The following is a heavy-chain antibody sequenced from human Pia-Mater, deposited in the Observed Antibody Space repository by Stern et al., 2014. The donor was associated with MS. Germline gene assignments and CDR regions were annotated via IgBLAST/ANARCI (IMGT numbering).Heavy chain of an antibody. V-gene: IGHV1-69*01. CDR1: GGTFNVYA. CDR3: ARDGRHTDNYGLDV. Sequence: VQLAESGAEVKKPGSSVKVSCKASGGTFNVYAINWLRQAPGQGLEWMGGIIPIFGTANYAQKFQGRVTITADESTRTSSMQLSSLRYDDTAVYYCARDGRHTDNYGLDVWGQGTTVTVSS. D-gene: IGHD3-9*01. CDR2: IIPIFGTA. J-gene: IGHJ6*02.